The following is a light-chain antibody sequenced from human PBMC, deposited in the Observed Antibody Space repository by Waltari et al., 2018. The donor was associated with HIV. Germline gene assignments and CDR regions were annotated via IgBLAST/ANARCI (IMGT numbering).Light chain of an antibody. V-gene: IGLV1-51*01. CDR3: GTWDTSLSAGV. Sequence: QAVLTQPPSVSAAPGQTVTISCSGSSSNIGTNCVSWYHQFPGKAPKVRIYDNNKRPPGVPDRFSGSRSGTSATLGVAGLQTGDEADYYCGTWDTSLSAGVFGGGTKLTVL. J-gene: IGLJ3*02. CDR2: DNN. CDR1: SSNIGTNC.